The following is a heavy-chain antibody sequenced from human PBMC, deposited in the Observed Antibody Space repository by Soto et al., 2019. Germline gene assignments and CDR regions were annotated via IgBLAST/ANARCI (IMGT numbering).Heavy chain of an antibody. V-gene: IGHV1-2*02. Sequence: ASVKVSCKASGYTFTGYYMHWVRQAPGQGLEWMGWINPNSGGTNYAQKFQGRVTMTRDTSISTAYMELSRLRSDDTAVYYCARDLLIKAVADLYSYKGMDVWGQGTTVTVSS. J-gene: IGHJ6*02. CDR2: INPNSGGT. CDR3: ARDLLIKAVADLYSYKGMDV. CDR1: GYTFTGYY. D-gene: IGHD6-19*01.